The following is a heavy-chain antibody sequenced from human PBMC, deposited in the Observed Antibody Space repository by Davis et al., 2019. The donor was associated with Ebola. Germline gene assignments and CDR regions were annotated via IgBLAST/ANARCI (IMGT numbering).Heavy chain of an antibody. Sequence: GESLKISCAASGFTFSSYEMNWVRQAPGKGLEWVSYISSSGSTIYYADSVKGRFTISRDNAKNSLYLQMNSLRAEDTAVYYCARDSNSSGWYYDYYGMDVWGQGTTVTVSS. J-gene: IGHJ6*02. D-gene: IGHD6-19*01. V-gene: IGHV3-48*03. CDR3: ARDSNSSGWYYDYYGMDV. CDR1: GFTFSSYE. CDR2: ISSSGSTI.